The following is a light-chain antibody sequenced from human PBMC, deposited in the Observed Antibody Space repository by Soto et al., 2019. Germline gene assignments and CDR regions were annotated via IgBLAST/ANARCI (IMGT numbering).Light chain of an antibody. CDR3: QQYNTWST. CDR2: GAS. Sequence: EIVLTQSPGTLSLSPGERATLSCRASQSVSSANFAWYQQKPGQAPRLLIYGASTRATGIPARFSGSGSGTEFTLTISSLQSEDFAVYYCQQYNTWSTFGQGTKVDIK. J-gene: IGKJ1*01. CDR1: QSVSSAN. V-gene: IGKV3-15*01.